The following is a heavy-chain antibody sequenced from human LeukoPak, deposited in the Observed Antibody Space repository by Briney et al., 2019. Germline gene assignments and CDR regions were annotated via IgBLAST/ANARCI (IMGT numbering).Heavy chain of an antibody. D-gene: IGHD4-17*01. J-gene: IGHJ4*02. CDR2: INQVGSQT. V-gene: IGHV3-7*01. CDR1: GFTFSSYW. Sequence: GGSLRLSCAASGFTFSSYWMSWVRQTPGEGLEYLANINQVGSQTYYMDSVKGRFTISRDNAKNSLYLQMNSLRAEDTAVYYCATNSGKRCDYWGQGTLVTVSS. CDR3: ATNSGKRCDY.